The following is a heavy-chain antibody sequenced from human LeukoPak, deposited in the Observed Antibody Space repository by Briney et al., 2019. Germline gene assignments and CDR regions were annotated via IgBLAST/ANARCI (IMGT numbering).Heavy chain of an antibody. CDR2: ILYDGSD. D-gene: IGHD5-18*01. V-gene: IGHV3-30*04. CDR3: ASEHTDMELDY. CDR1: GFTITTYL. J-gene: IGHJ4*02. Sequence: VGLLTLSCDTPGFTITTYLMPWVRQAPGKGLECVAVILYDGSDYYAVSVKGRFTISKDNSKNTLYLRMDSLRPEHTAVYFCASEHTDMELDYWGQGTLVTGSP.